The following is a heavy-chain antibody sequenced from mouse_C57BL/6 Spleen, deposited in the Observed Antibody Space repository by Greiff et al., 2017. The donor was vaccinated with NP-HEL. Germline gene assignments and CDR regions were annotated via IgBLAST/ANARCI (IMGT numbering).Heavy chain of an antibody. D-gene: IGHD1-1*01. CDR3: GRYGSSYYYARDY. CDR1: GYTFTSYW. CDR2: LYPCSGST. Sequence: VQLQQPGAELVKPGASVKMSCKASGYTFTSYWITWVKQRPGQGLEWIGVLYPCSGSTHYNEKFKSKAPLTVDTSSSTAYMLLSSLTSEDAAVYYCGRYGSSYYYARDYWGQGTSVTVSS. V-gene: IGHV1-55*01. J-gene: IGHJ4*01.